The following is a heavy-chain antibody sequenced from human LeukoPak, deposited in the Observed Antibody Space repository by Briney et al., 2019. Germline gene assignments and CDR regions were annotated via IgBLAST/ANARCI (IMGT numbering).Heavy chain of an antibody. J-gene: IGHJ4*02. CDR2: IIPIFGTA. Sequence: SVKVSCKASGYTFTSYGISWVRQAPGQGLEWMGGIIPIFGTANYAQKFQGRVTMTRNTSISTAYMELSSLRSEDTAVYYCARDTESDFDYWGQGTLVTVSS. V-gene: IGHV1-69*05. CDR3: ARDTESDFDY. CDR1: GYTFTSYG.